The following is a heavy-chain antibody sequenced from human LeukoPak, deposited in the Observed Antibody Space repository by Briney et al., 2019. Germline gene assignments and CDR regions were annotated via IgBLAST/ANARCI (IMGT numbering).Heavy chain of an antibody. J-gene: IGHJ4*02. CDR1: GGSISSYY. D-gene: IGHD1-26*01. CDR3: ARGVNSGYFDY. Sequence: SETLSLTCTVSGGSISSYYWSWIRQPPGKGLEWIGYIYYSGSTNYNPSLKSRVTISVDTSKNQFSLKLTSVTAADTAVYSCARGVNSGYFDYCGQGTLVTVSS. V-gene: IGHV4-59*01. CDR2: IYYSGST.